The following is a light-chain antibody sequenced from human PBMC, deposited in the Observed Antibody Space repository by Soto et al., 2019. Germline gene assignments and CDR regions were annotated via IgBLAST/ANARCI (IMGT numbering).Light chain of an antibody. CDR3: QQFGGSPRT. CDR1: QYVGPN. V-gene: IGKV3-15*01. Sequence: ELVMTESPATLSVSPGERATLSCRASQYVGPNVDWYQQKPGQAPRLLIYGATTRVTGIAARFSGSGSGTDFTLTISSLQSEDSAVYYCQQFGGSPRTFGRGTRWIS. J-gene: IGKJ1*01. CDR2: GAT.